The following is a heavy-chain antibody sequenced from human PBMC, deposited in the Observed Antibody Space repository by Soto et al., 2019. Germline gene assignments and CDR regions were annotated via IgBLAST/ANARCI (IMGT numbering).Heavy chain of an antibody. CDR3: IGEEWGMRYFDD. CDR1: EYTFTDYF. Sequence: QVQLVQSGAEVKKPGASVKLSCQASEYTFTDYFIHWVRQAPGQGLEWMGLIILGGTTTTYAQKLQGRLTIISNSSTKTAYMELSSLRSEDTAVYDCIGEEWGMRYFDDWGQGTLVSVCS. J-gene: IGHJ4*02. D-gene: IGHD3-16*01. V-gene: IGHV1-46*03. CDR2: IILGGTTT.